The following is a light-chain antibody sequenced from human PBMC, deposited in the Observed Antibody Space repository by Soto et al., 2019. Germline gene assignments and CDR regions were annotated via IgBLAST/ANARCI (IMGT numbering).Light chain of an antibody. Sequence: DIQMTQSPSSLSASVGDSVTITCRASQNINIYLNWYQQKPGKAPNLLIYGASTLHSGVPSRFRGSGSGTYFSLIINSLQAEDLATYFCQHSYTAPPFTFGQGTRLEI. CDR1: QNINIY. J-gene: IGKJ2*01. V-gene: IGKV1-39*01. CDR3: QHSYTAPPFT. CDR2: GAS.